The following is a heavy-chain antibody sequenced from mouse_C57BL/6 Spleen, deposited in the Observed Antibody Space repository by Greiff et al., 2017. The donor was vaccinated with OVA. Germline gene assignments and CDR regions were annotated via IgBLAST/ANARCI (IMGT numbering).Heavy chain of an antibody. CDR3: ARREALDY. Sequence: LFLPVASVTLSCQASGYTFTSYWMHWVKQRPGQGLEWIGEIDPSDSYTNYNQKFKGKSTLTVDKSSSTAYMQLSSLTSEDSAVYYCARREALDYWGQGTTLTVSS. J-gene: IGHJ2*01. CDR1: GYTFTSYW. V-gene: IGHV1-69*01. CDR2: IDPSDSYT.